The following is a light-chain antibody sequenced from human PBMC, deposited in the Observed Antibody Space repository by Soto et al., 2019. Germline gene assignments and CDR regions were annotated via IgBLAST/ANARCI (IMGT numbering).Light chain of an antibody. V-gene: IGLV1-44*01. CDR1: SSNIGSHV. Sequence: QSVLTQPPSASGAPGQGVTISCSGSSSNIGSHVVSWYQQLPGTAPKLLIYSNNHRPSGVPDRFSGSKSGTSASLAISGLQSEDEADYYCAAWDDSRNAPYVFGTGTKLTVL. J-gene: IGLJ1*01. CDR2: SNN. CDR3: AAWDDSRNAPYV.